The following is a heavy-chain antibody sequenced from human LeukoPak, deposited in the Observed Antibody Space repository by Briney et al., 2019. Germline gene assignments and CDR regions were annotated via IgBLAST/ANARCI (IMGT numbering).Heavy chain of an antibody. J-gene: IGHJ4*02. D-gene: IGHD5-18*01. Sequence: ASVTVSCKASGYTFTDYHIHWVRQAPGPGLEWMGWINPKSGDTNYEQKFQGRVTLTRDASISTAYMELSSLRSDDTALYYCANRGDTYSYDHWGQGTLVTVSS. CDR2: INPKSGDT. V-gene: IGHV1-2*02. CDR1: GYTFTDYH. CDR3: ANRGDTYSYDH.